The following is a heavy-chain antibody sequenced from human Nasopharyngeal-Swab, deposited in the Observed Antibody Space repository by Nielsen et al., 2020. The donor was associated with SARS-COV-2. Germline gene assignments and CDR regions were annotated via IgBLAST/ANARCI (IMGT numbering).Heavy chain of an antibody. CDR2: ISYDGSNK. V-gene: IGHV3-30*18. J-gene: IGHJ6*03. CDR3: AKDAAMVRATYYYYMDV. Sequence: VRQAPGKGLEWVAVISYDGSNKYYADSVKGRFTISRDNSKNTLYLQMNSLRAEDTAMYYCAKDAAMVRATYYYYMDVWGKGTTVTVSS. D-gene: IGHD3-10*01.